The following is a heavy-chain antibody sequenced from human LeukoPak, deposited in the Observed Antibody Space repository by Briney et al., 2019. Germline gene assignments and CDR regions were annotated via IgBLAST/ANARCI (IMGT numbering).Heavy chain of an antibody. CDR3: ARGRVGWYSPLKYNWFDP. Sequence: PSETLSLTCAVYGGSFSGYYWSWIRQPPGKGLEWIGEINHSGSTNYNPSLKSRVTISVDTSKNQFSLKLSSVTAADTAVYYCARGRVGWYSPLKYNWFDPWDQGTLVTVSS. CDR1: GGSFSGYY. V-gene: IGHV4-34*01. J-gene: IGHJ5*02. CDR2: INHSGST. D-gene: IGHD6-19*01.